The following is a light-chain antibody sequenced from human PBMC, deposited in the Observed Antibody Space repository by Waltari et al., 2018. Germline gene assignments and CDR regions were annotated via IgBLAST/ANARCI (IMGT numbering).Light chain of an antibody. Sequence: QSALTQPPSASGSLGQSVSIPCTGTSSDVGTYYYVSWYQQHPGRAPKLIISDVNRRPSGVPDRFSGSKSGNTASLAVSGLQPEDEADYYCSSYAGSSYVFGTGTTVTVL. V-gene: IGLV2-8*01. CDR3: SSYAGSSYV. CDR2: DVN. J-gene: IGLJ1*01. CDR1: SSDVGTYYY.